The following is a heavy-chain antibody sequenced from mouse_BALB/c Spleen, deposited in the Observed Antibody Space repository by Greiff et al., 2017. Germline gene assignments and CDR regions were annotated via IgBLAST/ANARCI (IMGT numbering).Heavy chain of an antibody. CDR3: ARRGERNYAMDY. CDR1: GFTFSSYA. Sequence: EVKLMESGGGLVKPGGSMKLSCAASGFTFSSYAMSWVRQTPEKRLEWVATISSGGSYTYYPDSVKGRFTISRDNAKNTLYLQMSSLRSEDTAMYYCARRGERNYAMDYWGQGTSVTVSS. V-gene: IGHV5-9-3*01. CDR2: ISSGGSYT. J-gene: IGHJ4*01.